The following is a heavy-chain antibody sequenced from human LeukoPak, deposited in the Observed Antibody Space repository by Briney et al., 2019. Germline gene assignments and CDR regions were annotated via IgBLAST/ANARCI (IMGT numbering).Heavy chain of an antibody. D-gene: IGHD1-26*01. Sequence: SETLSLTCTVSGGSVSSGSYYWSWIRQPAGKELEWIGRISTSGNTNYNPSLKRRVTISRDMSKNQFSLRLSSVTAADTAVYYCAGQVGYFDYWGQGTLVTVSS. J-gene: IGHJ4*02. CDR1: GGSVSSGSYY. CDR2: ISTSGNT. CDR3: AGQVGYFDY. V-gene: IGHV4-61*02.